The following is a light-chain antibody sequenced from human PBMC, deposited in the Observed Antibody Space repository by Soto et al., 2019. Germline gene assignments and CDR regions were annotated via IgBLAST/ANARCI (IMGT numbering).Light chain of an antibody. V-gene: IGLV2-14*01. CDR1: SSDIGVYNY. J-gene: IGLJ3*02. CDR2: EVS. Sequence: QSALTQPDSVSGSPGQSITISCTGTSSDIGVYNYVSWYQQHPGKAPKLMIFEVSHRPSGVSNRFSGSKSGNTASLTISGLQAEDEADYYCSSYTSSSTWVFGGGTQLTVL. CDR3: SSYTSSSTWV.